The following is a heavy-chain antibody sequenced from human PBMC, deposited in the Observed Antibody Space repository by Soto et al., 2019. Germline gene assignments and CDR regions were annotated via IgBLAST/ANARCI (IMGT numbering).Heavy chain of an antibody. CDR1: GFTFSSYA. Sequence: GGSLRLSCAASGFTFSSYAMSWVRQAPGKGLEWVSAISGSGGSTYYADSVKGRFTISRDNSKNTQYLQMNSLRAEDTAVYYCAKDQLRVVLMVYARYFDYWGQGTLVTVSS. D-gene: IGHD2-8*01. CDR3: AKDQLRVVLMVYARYFDY. V-gene: IGHV3-23*01. J-gene: IGHJ4*02. CDR2: ISGSGGST.